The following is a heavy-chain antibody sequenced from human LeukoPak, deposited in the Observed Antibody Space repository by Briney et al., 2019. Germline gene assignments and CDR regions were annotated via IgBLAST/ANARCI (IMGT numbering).Heavy chain of an antibody. V-gene: IGHV1-46*01. Sequence: GASVKVSCKASGYTFTSYYMHWVRQAPGQGLEWMGIINPSGGSTSYAQKFQGRVTMTRDTSTSTVYMELSSLRSDDTAMYYCARTRTIVGARVDPWGQGTLVTVSS. CDR2: INPSGGST. J-gene: IGHJ5*02. D-gene: IGHD1-26*01. CDR1: GYTFTSYY. CDR3: ARTRTIVGARVDP.